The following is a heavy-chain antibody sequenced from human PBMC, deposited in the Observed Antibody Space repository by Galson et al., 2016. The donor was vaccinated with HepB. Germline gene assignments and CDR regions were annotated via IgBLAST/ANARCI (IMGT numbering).Heavy chain of an antibody. V-gene: IGHV1-18*01. CDR1: GYTFNTYA. Sequence: SVKVSCKASGYTFNTYAISWVRQAPGQGLEWMGWLSVYNGHTSSAQKFQGRVTMTTDTSTNTAFLELSSLISDATAVYYCARLEGFGDPFDYWGQGTLVTVSS. J-gene: IGHJ4*02. D-gene: IGHD3-10*01. CDR2: LSVYNGHT. CDR3: ARLEGFGDPFDY.